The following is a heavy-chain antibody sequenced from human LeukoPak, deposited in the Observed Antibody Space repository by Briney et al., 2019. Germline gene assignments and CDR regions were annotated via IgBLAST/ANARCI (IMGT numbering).Heavy chain of an antibody. J-gene: IGHJ4*02. CDR3: AIWTSGNF. Sequence: FTSSASGFTFNGAWLKWVRQAPGKGLEWVANLDPSGSQKRYVDSVKGRFTISKDNAGTSLYLEMNSLRAEDTAIYYCAIWTSGNFWGQGTLVTVSS. D-gene: IGHD1-1*01. CDR1: GFTFNGAW. CDR2: LDPSGSQK. V-gene: IGHV3-7*01.